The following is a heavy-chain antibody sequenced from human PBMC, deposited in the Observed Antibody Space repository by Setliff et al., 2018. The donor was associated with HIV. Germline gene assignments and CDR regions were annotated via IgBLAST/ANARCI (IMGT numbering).Heavy chain of an antibody. D-gene: IGHD6-13*01. CDR2: INPSGDST. CDR1: GNTFTSYY. Sequence: ASVKVSCKASGNTFTSYYMHWVRQAAGQGLEWMGIINPSGDSTSYAQKLQGRVTRTRDTSTRTVYMELSSLRSEDTAVYYCAREKVGQQLVIVAFDIWGQGTMVPVSS. J-gene: IGHJ3*02. CDR3: AREKVGQQLVIVAFDI. V-gene: IGHV1-46*01.